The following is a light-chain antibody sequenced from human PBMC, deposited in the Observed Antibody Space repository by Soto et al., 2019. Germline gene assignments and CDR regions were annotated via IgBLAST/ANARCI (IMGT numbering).Light chain of an antibody. V-gene: IGLV2-14*01. CDR2: DVS. CDR1: SSDVGGYHY. CDR3: SSYTSISTYV. J-gene: IGLJ1*01. Sequence: QSALTQPASVSGSPGQAITISCTGTSSDVGGYHYVSWYQQHPGKAPKLMIYDVSNRPSGVSNRFSGSKSGNTASLTISGLQAEDHSEYYCSSYTSISTYVFGTGTKQTV.